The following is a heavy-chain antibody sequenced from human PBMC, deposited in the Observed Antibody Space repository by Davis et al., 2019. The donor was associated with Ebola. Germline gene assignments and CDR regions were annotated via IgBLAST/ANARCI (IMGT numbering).Heavy chain of an antibody. Sequence: SVPVSRMGSLYTFTGSYMHSLRQAPGHGLDWMGWIKPNIGGTNYAEKFQGWVTMTRNTSISTAYMDLSSLRSDDTAVYYCARTKSHRWGSTSSWFDPWGQGTLVTVSS. J-gene: IGHJ5*02. V-gene: IGHV1-2*04. CDR3: ARTKSHRWGSTSSWFDP. CDR2: IKPNIGGT. D-gene: IGHD6-6*01. CDR1: LYTFTGSY.